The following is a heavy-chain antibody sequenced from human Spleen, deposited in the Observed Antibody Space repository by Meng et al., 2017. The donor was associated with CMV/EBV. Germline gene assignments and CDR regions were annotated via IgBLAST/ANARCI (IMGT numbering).Heavy chain of an antibody. CDR1: FTGYY. V-gene: IGHV1-2*02. J-gene: IGHJ5*01. Sequence: FTGYYIHWVRQAPGQGLEWMGWINPNSGGTNYAQKFQGRVTMTRDTSISTAYMELRRVRSDDTAVYYCAMGRRAIGGSYYGLAGFDPWGQGALVTVSS. D-gene: IGHD1-26*01. CDR3: AMGRRAIGGSYYGLAGFDP. CDR2: INPNSGGT.